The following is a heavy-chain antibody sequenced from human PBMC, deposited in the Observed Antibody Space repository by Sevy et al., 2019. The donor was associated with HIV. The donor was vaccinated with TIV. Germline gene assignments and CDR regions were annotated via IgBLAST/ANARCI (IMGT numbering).Heavy chain of an antibody. V-gene: IGHV3-7*01. Sequence: GGSLRLSCAASGISFSNYWMSWVRQAPGKGLEWVANINQDGREKKFVGSVKGRFTISRDNAKNSVYLQMNSLRAEDTDVYYCARDRWAKYTEDGFDIWGQGTMVTVSS. D-gene: IGHD2-2*02. CDR2: INQDGREK. J-gene: IGHJ3*02. CDR3: ARDRWAKYTEDGFDI. CDR1: GISFSNYW.